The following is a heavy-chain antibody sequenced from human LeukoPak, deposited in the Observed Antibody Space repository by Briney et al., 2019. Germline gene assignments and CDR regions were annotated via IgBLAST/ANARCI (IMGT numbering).Heavy chain of an antibody. J-gene: IGHJ4*02. CDR2: IIPIFGTA. Sequence: ASVKVSCKASGGTFSSYAISWVRQAPGQGLEWMGGIIPIFGTANYAQKFQGRVTITADESTSTAYMELSSLRSEDTAVHYCASSLFWSGYYHYFDYWGQGTLVTVSS. CDR3: ASSLFWSGYYHYFDY. D-gene: IGHD3-3*01. CDR1: GGTFSSYA. V-gene: IGHV1-69*01.